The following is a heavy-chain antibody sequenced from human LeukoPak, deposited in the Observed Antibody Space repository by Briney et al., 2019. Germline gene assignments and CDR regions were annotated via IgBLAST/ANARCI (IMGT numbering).Heavy chain of an antibody. Sequence: GGSLRLSCAASGFTFSSYSMNWVRQAPGKGLEWVSAISGSGANTYYADSVKGRFTISRDNSKNTLSLQMNTLRTDDTAVYYCAKGRALEVVAAFNYWGQGTVVTVSS. J-gene: IGHJ4*02. CDR3: AKGRALEVVAAFNY. D-gene: IGHD2-15*01. CDR1: GFTFSSYS. V-gene: IGHV3-23*01. CDR2: ISGSGANT.